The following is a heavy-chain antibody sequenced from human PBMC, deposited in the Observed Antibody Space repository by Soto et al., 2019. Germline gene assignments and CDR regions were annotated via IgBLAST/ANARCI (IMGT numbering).Heavy chain of an antibody. D-gene: IGHD5-12*01. J-gene: IGHJ6*04. Sequence: SETLSLTCTVSGGSISSGGYYWSWIRQHPGKGLEWIGYIYYSGSTYYNPSLKSRVTISVDTSKNQFSLKLSSVTAADTAVYYRARAHKVESPDYSYYYGMDAWGKGTTXT. CDR2: IYYSGST. CDR3: ARAHKVESPDYSYYYGMDA. CDR1: GGSISSGGYY. V-gene: IGHV4-31*03.